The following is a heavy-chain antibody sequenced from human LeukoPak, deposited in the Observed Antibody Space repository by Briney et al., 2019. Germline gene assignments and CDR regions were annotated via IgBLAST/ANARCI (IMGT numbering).Heavy chain of an antibody. J-gene: IGHJ4*02. D-gene: IGHD2-2*02. V-gene: IGHV3-23*01. CDR1: GFTFSSYA. CDR2: ISGSGGST. CDR3: AKDGLGGCSSTSCHMGNDY. Sequence: GGSLRLSCAASGFTFSSYAMSWVRQAPGKGLEWVSAISGSGGSTYYADSVKGRFTISRDNSKNTLYLQMNSLRAEDTAVYYCAKDGLGGCSSTSCHMGNDYWGQGTLVTVSS.